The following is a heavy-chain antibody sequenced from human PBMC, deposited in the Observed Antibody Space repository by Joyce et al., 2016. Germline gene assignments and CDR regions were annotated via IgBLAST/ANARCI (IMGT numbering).Heavy chain of an antibody. Sequence: QVQLQESGPRLVKPSQTLSLTCTVSGGSIGSGDHYWTWIRQPPGKGLEWIGNIYYSGNTCYNPSLRSRGTISLDTIKNQFSLELNSVTAADTAVYYCARDVGYYGSGSYYQFDYWGQGALVSVSA. V-gene: IGHV4-30-4*01. J-gene: IGHJ4*02. CDR1: GGSIGSGDHY. CDR3: ARDVGYYGSGSYYQFDY. D-gene: IGHD3-10*01. CDR2: IYYSGNT.